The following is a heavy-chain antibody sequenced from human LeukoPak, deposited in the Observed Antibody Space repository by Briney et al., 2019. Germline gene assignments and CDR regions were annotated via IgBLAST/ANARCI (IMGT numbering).Heavy chain of an antibody. CDR3: ARGLGYCSGGSCSTGLYYFDY. CDR1: GGSFSGYY. D-gene: IGHD2-15*01. CDR2: INHSGST. Sequence: SETLSLTCAVYGGSFSGYYWSWIRQPPGKGLEWIGEINHSGSTNYNPSLKSRVTISVDTSKNQFSLKLSSVTAADTAVYYCARGLGYCSGGSCSTGLYYFDYWGQGTLVTASS. J-gene: IGHJ4*02. V-gene: IGHV4-34*01.